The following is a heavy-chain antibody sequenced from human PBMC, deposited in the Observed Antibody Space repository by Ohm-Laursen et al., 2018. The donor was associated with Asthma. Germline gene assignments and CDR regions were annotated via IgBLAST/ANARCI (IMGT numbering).Heavy chain of an antibody. D-gene: IGHD2-21*01. CDR2: VYIRNT. CDR3: VRDVVDRFDF. Sequence: SVKVSCKASGYSLSSNAISWVRQAPGQRPEWMGWVYIRNTNYAPKFRDRITLSTDTSTNTAYMDLRSLRSDDTAVYYCVRDVVDRFDFWGQGSLVIVSS. V-gene: IGHV1-18*04. J-gene: IGHJ4*02. CDR1: GYSLSSNA.